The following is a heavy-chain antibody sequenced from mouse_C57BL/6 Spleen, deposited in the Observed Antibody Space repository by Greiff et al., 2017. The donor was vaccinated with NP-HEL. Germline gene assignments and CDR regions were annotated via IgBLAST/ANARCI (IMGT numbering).Heavy chain of an antibody. J-gene: IGHJ4*01. V-gene: IGHV3-6*01. D-gene: IGHD1-1*01. Sequence: EVKLQESGPGLVKPSQSLSLTCSVTGYSITSGYYWNWIRQFPGNKLEWMGYISYDGSNNYNPSLKNRISITRDTSKNQFFLKLNSVTTEDTATYYCARQGPTVAQREAMDYWGQGTSVTVSS. CDR2: ISYDGSN. CDR3: ARQGPTVAQREAMDY. CDR1: GYSITSGYY.